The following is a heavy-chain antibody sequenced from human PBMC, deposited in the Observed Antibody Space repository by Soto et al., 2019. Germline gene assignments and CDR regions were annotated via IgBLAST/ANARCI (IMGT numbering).Heavy chain of an antibody. D-gene: IGHD3-10*01. V-gene: IGHV4-34*01. Sequence: QVQLQQWGAGLLKPSETLSLTCAVYGGSFSGYYWSWIRQPPGKGLEWIGEINHSGSTNYNPSLKSRVTISVDTSKNPFSLKLSSVTAADTAVYYCARLILWFGELLPTGYDYWGQGTLVTVSS. CDR2: INHSGST. CDR1: GGSFSGYY. J-gene: IGHJ4*02. CDR3: ARLILWFGELLPTGYDY.